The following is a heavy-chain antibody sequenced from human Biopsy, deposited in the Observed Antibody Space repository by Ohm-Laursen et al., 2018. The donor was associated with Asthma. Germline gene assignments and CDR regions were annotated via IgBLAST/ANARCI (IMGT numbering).Heavy chain of an antibody. J-gene: IGHJ4*02. CDR1: GFAVRRDH. Sequence: LRLSCAASGFAVRRDHMFWVRQAPGKGLEWVSVIYSGGTSHTADSVRGRFTISRDYFKNTLYLQMHSLRAEDTAVYYCARGDSSNWSHYYFDYWGQGTLVTVSS. V-gene: IGHV3-53*01. CDR2: IYSGGTS. D-gene: IGHD3-22*01. CDR3: ARGDSSNWSHYYFDY.